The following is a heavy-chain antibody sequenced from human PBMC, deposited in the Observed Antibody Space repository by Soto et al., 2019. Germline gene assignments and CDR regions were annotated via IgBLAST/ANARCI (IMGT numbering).Heavy chain of an antibody. CDR3: SIDIAFDI. J-gene: IGHJ3*02. V-gene: IGHV1-3*01. CDR2: INAGNGNT. CDR1: GYTFTSYA. Sequence: QVQLVQSGAEVKKPGASVKVSCKASGYTFTSYALHWVRQAPGQRLEWMGWINAGNGNTKYSQKFQGRVTIARDTSASTAYMELSSLRSEDTAVDDCSIDIAFDIWGQGTMVTVSS.